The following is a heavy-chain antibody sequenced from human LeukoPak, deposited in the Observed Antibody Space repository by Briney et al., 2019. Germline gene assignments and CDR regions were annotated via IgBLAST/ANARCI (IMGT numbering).Heavy chain of an antibody. CDR2: INSDGTRT. Sequence: GGSLRLSCTTSGFSLSSYWMHWVRHVPGKGLVWVSRINSDGTRTDYADSVKGRFTISRDNAKNTLYLQMNSLRAEDTSVYYCASELATGYWGQGTLVTVSS. J-gene: IGHJ4*02. V-gene: IGHV3-74*01. D-gene: IGHD3-9*01. CDR3: ASELATGY. CDR1: GFSLSSYW.